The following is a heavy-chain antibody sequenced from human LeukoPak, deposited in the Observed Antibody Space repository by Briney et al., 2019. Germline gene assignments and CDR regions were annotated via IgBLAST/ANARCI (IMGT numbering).Heavy chain of an antibody. CDR3: ARERVDIVVVPAATGFDP. Sequence: ASVKVSCKASGYTFTSCYMHWVRQAPGQGLEWMGIINPSGGSTSYAQKFQGRVTMTRDTSTSTVYMELSSLRSEDTAVYYCARERVDIVVVPAATGFDPWGQGTLVTVSS. CDR2: INPSGGST. J-gene: IGHJ5*02. V-gene: IGHV1-46*01. CDR1: GYTFTSCY. D-gene: IGHD2-2*03.